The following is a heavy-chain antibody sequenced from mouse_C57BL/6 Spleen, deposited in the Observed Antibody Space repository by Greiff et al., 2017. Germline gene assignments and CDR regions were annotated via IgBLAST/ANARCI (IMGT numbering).Heavy chain of an antibody. CDR2: IYPGDGDT. CDR1: GYAFSSYW. D-gene: IGHD4-1*01. J-gene: IGHJ4*01. V-gene: IGHV1-80*01. CDR3: ARRGGTSRYAMDY. Sequence: VHLVESGAELVKPGASVKISCKASGYAFSSYWLNWVKQRPGRGLEWIGQIYPGDGDTNYNGKFKGKATLTADKSSSTAYMQLSSLTSEDSAVYFCARRGGTSRYAMDYWGQGTSVTVSS.